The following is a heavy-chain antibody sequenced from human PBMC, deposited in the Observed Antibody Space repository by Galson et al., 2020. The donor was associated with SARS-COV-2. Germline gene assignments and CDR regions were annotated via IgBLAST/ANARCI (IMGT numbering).Heavy chain of an antibody. Sequence: GGSLRLSCITSGFTFSSEAMAWVRQAPGEGLEWVSSIAGTGTYYADSVKGRFTISRDDSKDTLFLQMSTLRPEDTAVYYCAKQRLNTARYYFDSWGRGTLVTVSS. D-gene: IGHD5-18*01. J-gene: IGHJ4*01. CDR2: IAGTGT. V-gene: IGHV3-23*01. CDR3: AKQRLNTARYYFDS. CDR1: GFTFSSEA.